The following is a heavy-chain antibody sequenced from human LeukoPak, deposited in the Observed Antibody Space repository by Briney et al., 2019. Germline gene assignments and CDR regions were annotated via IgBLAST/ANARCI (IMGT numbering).Heavy chain of an antibody. CDR1: GGSISSYY. J-gene: IGHJ4*02. D-gene: IGHD1-26*01. CDR2: IYYSGST. Sequence: SETLSLTCTVSGGSISSYYWSWIRQPPGKGLEWIGYIYYSGSTNYNPSLKSRVTISVDTSKNQFSLKLSSVTAADTAVYYCARLTAEAGSYGVDYWGQGTLVTVSS. CDR3: ARLTAEAGSYGVDY. V-gene: IGHV4-59*08.